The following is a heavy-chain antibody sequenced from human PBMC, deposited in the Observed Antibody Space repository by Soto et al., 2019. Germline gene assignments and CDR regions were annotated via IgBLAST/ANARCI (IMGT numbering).Heavy chain of an antibody. CDR2: INAGNGNT. CDR3: AREGYYYDSSGSRNDAFDI. CDR1: GYTFTSYA. D-gene: IGHD3-22*01. J-gene: IGHJ3*02. Sequence: ASVKVSCKASGYTFTSYAMHWVRQAPGQRLERMGWINAGNGNTKYSQKFQGRVTITRDTSASTAYMELSSLRSEDTAVYYCAREGYYYDSSGSRNDAFDIWGQGTMVTVSS. V-gene: IGHV1-3*01.